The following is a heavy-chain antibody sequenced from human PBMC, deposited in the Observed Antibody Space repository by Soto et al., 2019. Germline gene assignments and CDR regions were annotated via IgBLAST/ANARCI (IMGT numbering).Heavy chain of an antibody. J-gene: IGHJ6*02. CDR3: ARLGMYYDFWSGPSYYYYGMDV. V-gene: IGHV1-69*13. CDR1: GGTFSSYA. Sequence: SVKFSCKASGGTFSSYAISWVRQAPGQGLEWMGGVIPIFGTANYAQKFQGRVTITADESTSTAYMELSSLRSEDTAVYYCARLGMYYDFWSGPSYYYYGMDVWGQGTTVTVSS. CDR2: VIPIFGTA. D-gene: IGHD3-3*01.